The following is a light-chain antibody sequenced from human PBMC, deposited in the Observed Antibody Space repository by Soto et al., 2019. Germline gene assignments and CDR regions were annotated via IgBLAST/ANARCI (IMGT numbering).Light chain of an antibody. CDR3: QQYNNWLWT. J-gene: IGKJ1*01. Sequence: EIVMTPCPATLSVSPGERATLSCRASQRVNSNVVWDQQKPGQAPRLLIYGASTRATGIQGSFSGSVYRTKFTLTISSLQSEDFAVYYCQQYNNWLWTFGQGTKVEIK. CDR1: QRVNSN. V-gene: IGKV3-15*01. CDR2: GAS.